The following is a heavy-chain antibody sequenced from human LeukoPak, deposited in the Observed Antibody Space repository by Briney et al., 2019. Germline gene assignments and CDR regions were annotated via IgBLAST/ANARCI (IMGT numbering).Heavy chain of an antibody. Sequence: GGSLRLSCAASGFTFSSYSMNWVRQAPGKGLEWVSHISSSSSTIYYADSVKGRFTISRDNAKNSLYLQMNSLRAEDTAVYYCAREGIQLWFVTTKPHWYFDLWGRGTLVTVSS. V-gene: IGHV3-48*01. CDR1: GFTFSSYS. J-gene: IGHJ2*01. CDR3: AREGIQLWFVTTKPHWYFDL. CDR2: ISSSSSTI. D-gene: IGHD5-18*01.